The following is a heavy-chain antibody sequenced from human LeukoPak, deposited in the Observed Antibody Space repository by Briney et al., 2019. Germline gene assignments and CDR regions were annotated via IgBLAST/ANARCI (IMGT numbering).Heavy chain of an antibody. CDR1: GFTFSSYT. V-gene: IGHV3-21*01. D-gene: IGHD1-26*01. J-gene: IGHJ4*02. CDR2: ISSSSRVI. Sequence: GGSLRLSCAASGFTFSSYTMNWVRQAPGKGLEWVAAISSSSRVIFYADSVKGRFSISRDNTQNSLSLRMNSLRAEDTAVYYCAREAAATLFDYWGQGTLVTVSS. CDR3: AREAAATLFDY.